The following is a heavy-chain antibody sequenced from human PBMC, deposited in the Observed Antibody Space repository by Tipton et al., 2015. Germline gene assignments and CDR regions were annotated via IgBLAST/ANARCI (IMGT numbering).Heavy chain of an antibody. D-gene: IGHD3-22*01. CDR2: IYYSGST. Sequence: TLSLTCSVSGGSISSGGSYWSWIRQHPGKGLEWIGYIYYSGSTYYNPSLKSRVTISVDTSKNQFSLKLSSVTAADTAVYYCAREGHDSGGYSIHGFDIWGQGTVVTVSS. J-gene: IGHJ3*02. CDR3: AREGHDSGGYSIHGFDI. CDR1: GGSISSGGSY. V-gene: IGHV4-31*03.